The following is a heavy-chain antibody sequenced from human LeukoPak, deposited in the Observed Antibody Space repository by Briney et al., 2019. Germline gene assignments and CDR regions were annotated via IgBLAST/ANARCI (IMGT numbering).Heavy chain of an antibody. CDR2: MSPNNGDT. Sequence: ASVKVSCKTSGYTFTNYDINWVRQATGQGLEWLGWMSPNNGDTGYAQKFQGRATMTRDTSTNTAYMELSGLTSEDTAVYYCAHNPPRTGDFNSWGQGALVTVSS. D-gene: IGHD7-27*01. J-gene: IGHJ4*02. V-gene: IGHV1-8*01. CDR3: AHNPPRTGDFNS. CDR1: GYTFTNYD.